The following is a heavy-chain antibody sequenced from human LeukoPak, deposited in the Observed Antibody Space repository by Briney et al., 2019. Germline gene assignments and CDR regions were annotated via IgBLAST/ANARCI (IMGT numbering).Heavy chain of an antibody. Sequence: GSLRLSCSVSGFTVNTNYVAWVRQASGKGLEGGSVIYSDGTIYYTNSVRGRFTISRDNSKNTVSLQMNSLRAEDTAVYYCARVRNGYNAVFDLWGQGTLVTVSS. J-gene: IGHJ4*02. CDR2: IYSDGTI. CDR1: GFTVNTNY. V-gene: IGHV3-53*01. CDR3: ARVRNGYNAVFDL. D-gene: IGHD1-1*01.